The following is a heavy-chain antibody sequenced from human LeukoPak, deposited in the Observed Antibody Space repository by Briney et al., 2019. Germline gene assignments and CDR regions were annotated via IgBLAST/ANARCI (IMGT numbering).Heavy chain of an antibody. CDR2: INPDSGDT. CDR1: GYTFSGFS. Sequence: GASLKVSCKASGYTFSGFSMHWVRQAPGQGLEWMAWINPDSGDTNYAQKFQGRVTMNRDTSISTAYMELSRLRSDDTAVYYCARDLGELVHDGGKDIWGQGTTVTVSS. V-gene: IGHV1-2*02. J-gene: IGHJ6*02. D-gene: IGHD3-16*01. CDR3: ARDLGELVHDGGKDI.